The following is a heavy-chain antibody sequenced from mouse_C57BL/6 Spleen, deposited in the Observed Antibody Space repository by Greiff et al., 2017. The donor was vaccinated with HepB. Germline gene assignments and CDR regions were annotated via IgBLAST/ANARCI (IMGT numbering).Heavy chain of an antibody. J-gene: IGHJ3*01. CDR1: GYSITSGYY. Sequence: EVKLQESGPGLVKPSQSLSLTCSVTGYSITSGYYWNWIRQFPGNKLEWMGYISYDGSNNYNPSLKNRISITRDTSKNQLFLKLNSVTTEDTATYYCARGTYDYDEAYWGQGTLVTVSA. CDR3: ARGTYDYDEAY. D-gene: IGHD2-4*01. V-gene: IGHV3-6*01. CDR2: ISYDGSN.